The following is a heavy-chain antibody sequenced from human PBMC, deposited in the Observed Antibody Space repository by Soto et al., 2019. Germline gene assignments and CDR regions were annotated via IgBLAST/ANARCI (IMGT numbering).Heavy chain of an antibody. CDR1: VYTFTSYV. Sequence: ASVNVSCKASVYTFTSYVISWVRKAPGQGLEWMGWISAYNGNTNYAQKLQGRVTMTTDTSTSTAYMELRSLRADDTAVYYCARDLFCDSSGYFYWSGDYWGQGTLVTVSS. J-gene: IGHJ4*02. V-gene: IGHV1-18*01. D-gene: IGHD3-22*01. CDR3: ARDLFCDSSGYFYWSGDY. CDR2: ISAYNGNT.